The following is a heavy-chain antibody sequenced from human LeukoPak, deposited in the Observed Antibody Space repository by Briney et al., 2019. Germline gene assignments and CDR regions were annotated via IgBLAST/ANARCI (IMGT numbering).Heavy chain of an antibody. V-gene: IGHV5-10-1*01. J-gene: IGHJ4*02. D-gene: IGHD4-23*01. Sequence: GESLKISCKGSGHRFTSYWINWVRQTPGKGLEWMGRIDPSDTYTNHSPSFQGHVTISADKSISTAYLQWSSLKASDTAMYYCASDYGGNSLPPHWGQGTLVTVSS. CDR1: GHRFTSYW. CDR2: IDPSDTYT. CDR3: ASDYGGNSLPPH.